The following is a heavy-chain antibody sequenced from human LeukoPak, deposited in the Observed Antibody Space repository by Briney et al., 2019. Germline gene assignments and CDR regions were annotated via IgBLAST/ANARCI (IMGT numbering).Heavy chain of an antibody. CDR2: IGYDGSNK. Sequence: PGGSLRLSCVESGFTFSSYGIHWVRQAPGKGLEWVAFIGYDGSNKYYRDSVKGRFTISRDNSKNTLYLQMNSLRAEDTAVYYCAKDGYNYYIDYWDQGTLVTVSS. D-gene: IGHD5-24*01. CDR1: GFTFSSYG. V-gene: IGHV3-30*02. CDR3: AKDGYNYYIDY. J-gene: IGHJ4*02.